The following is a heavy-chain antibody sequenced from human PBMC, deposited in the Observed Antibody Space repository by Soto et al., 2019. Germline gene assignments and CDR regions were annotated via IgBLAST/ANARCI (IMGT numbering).Heavy chain of an antibody. CDR1: GFTFSSYA. CDR2: SGSGGST. J-gene: IGHJ4*02. Sequence: EVQLLESGGGLVQPGGSLRLSCAASGFTFSSYAMSWVRQAPGKGLEWVSASGSGGSTYYADSVKGRFTISRDNSKNTLYLQMNSLRAEDMAVYYCANSKLGWGQGTLVTVSS. D-gene: IGHD7-27*01. V-gene: IGHV3-23*01. CDR3: ANSKLG.